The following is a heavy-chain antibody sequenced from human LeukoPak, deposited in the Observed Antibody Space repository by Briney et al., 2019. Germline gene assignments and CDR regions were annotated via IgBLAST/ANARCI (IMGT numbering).Heavy chain of an antibody. CDR3: ARVMSPVYGSGSYYIPHFDY. Sequence: SETLSLTCTVSGGSISSSSYYWGWIRQPPGKGLEWIGGIYYSGSTYYNPSLKSRVTISVDTSKNQFSLKLSSVTAADTAVYYCARVMSPVYGSGSYYIPHFDYWGQGTLVTVSS. CDR2: IYYSGST. CDR1: GGSISSSSYY. V-gene: IGHV4-39*07. D-gene: IGHD3-10*01. J-gene: IGHJ4*02.